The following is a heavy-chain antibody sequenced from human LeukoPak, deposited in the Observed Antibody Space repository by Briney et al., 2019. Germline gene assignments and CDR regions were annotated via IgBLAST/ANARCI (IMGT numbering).Heavy chain of an antibody. V-gene: IGHV4-34*01. Sequence: SGTLSLTCAVYGGSFSGYYWSWIRQPPGKGLEWIGEINHSGSTNYNPSLKSRVTISVDTSKNQFSLKLSSVTAADTAVYYCARFDFWSGYYDYWGQGTLVTVSS. CDR3: ARFDFWSGYYDY. CDR1: GGSFSGYY. D-gene: IGHD3-3*01. CDR2: INHSGST. J-gene: IGHJ4*02.